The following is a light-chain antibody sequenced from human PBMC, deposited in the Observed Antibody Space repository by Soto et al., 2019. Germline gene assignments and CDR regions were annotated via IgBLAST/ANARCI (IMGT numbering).Light chain of an antibody. J-gene: IGKJ2*01. CDR3: QQDYTPPYT. Sequence: DIVMTQSPDALAVSLGARATINCKSSQSLLYTSNNKNYLAWYQKKPGQPPKLPIYSASTRETGVTDRFSGSGSVKDFTITISSRQAEDVEVFYCQQDYTPPYTFGQGTKLEIK. CDR1: QSLLYTSNNKNY. V-gene: IGKV4-1*01. CDR2: SAS.